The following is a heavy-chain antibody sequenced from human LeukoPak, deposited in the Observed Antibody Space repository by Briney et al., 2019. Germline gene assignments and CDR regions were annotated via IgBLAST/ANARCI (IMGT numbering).Heavy chain of an antibody. J-gene: IGHJ3*01. Sequence: GGSLRLSCAASGFAFSRLAMGWVRQAPGKGLEWVSVISDSGSLTYYADSVKGRFTISRDNSKNTLSLQMSSLRLEDTAVYFCAKINGVARATGGAFDLWGQGTMVTVSS. D-gene: IGHD2-8*01. V-gene: IGHV3-23*01. CDR1: GFAFSRLA. CDR2: ISDSGSLT. CDR3: AKINGVARATGGAFDL.